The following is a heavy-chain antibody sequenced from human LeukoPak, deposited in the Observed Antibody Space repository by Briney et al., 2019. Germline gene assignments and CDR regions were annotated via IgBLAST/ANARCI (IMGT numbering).Heavy chain of an antibody. V-gene: IGHV3-33*01. Sequence: GRSLRLSCAASGFTFSNYGMHWVRQAPGKGLEWVAVIWYDGSNKYYADSVKGRFTISRDNSKNTLYLLMNSLRAEDTAVYYCARGSLGTIAVAGTLDYWGQGILVIVSS. CDR3: ARGSLGTIAVAGTLDY. CDR2: IWYDGSNK. CDR1: GFTFSNYG. D-gene: IGHD6-19*01. J-gene: IGHJ4*02.